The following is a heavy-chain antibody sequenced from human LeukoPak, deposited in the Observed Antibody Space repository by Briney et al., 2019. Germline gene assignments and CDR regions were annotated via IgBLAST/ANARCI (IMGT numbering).Heavy chain of an antibody. Sequence: ASVKVSCKASGYTFTGYYMHWVRQAPGQGLEWMGWINPNSGGTNYSQKFQGRVTMTRDTSISTAYMELSRLRSDDTAVYCCARGLAAVAGAYYWGQGTLVTVSS. CDR1: GYTFTGYY. D-gene: IGHD6-19*01. CDR2: INPNSGGT. CDR3: ARGLAAVAGAYY. V-gene: IGHV1-2*02. J-gene: IGHJ4*02.